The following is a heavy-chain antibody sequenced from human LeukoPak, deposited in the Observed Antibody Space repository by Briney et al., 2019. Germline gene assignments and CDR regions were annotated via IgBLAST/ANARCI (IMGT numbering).Heavy chain of an antibody. Sequence: GGSLRLSCVASGFTFTNYAMTWVRQAPGKGLEWVSVISSSSTYIYYADSVKGRFTISRDNAKNSLYLQMNSLRAADTAVYYCARVSTAVSLAIDYWGQGTLVTVST. V-gene: IGHV3-21*06. CDR1: GFTFTNYA. CDR2: ISSSSTYI. J-gene: IGHJ4*02. D-gene: IGHD6-13*01. CDR3: ARVSTAVSLAIDY.